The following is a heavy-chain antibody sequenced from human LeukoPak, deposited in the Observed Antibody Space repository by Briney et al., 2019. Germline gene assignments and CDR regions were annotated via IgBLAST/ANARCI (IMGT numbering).Heavy chain of an antibody. CDR2: ISYTGST. V-gene: IGHV4-59*01. J-gene: IGHJ4*02. CDR3: ASLLGSARGSYLFDF. CDR1: GGSISSYY. D-gene: IGHD1-26*01. Sequence: SETLSLTCTVSGGSISSYYWSWIRQPPGKGLEWIGYISYTGSTNYNPPLKSRVAMSLDTSKNQFSLKLNFVTAADTAVYYCASLLGSARGSYLFDFWGQGTQVTVSS.